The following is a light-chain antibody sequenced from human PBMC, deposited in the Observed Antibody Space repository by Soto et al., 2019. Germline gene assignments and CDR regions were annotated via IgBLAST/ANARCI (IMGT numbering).Light chain of an antibody. J-gene: IGKJ1*01. CDR2: TTP. CDR1: QSIRNY. Sequence: DIQMTQSPSSLSAYVGDRVTITCRASQSIRNYFNWYQQKPGKAPKVLIYTTPSLQSGAPARLSASGCGTDFTLSAVSLQPEDFATYYYQQSYSTPPGAFGQGTKV. V-gene: IGKV1-39*01. CDR3: QQSYSTPPGA.